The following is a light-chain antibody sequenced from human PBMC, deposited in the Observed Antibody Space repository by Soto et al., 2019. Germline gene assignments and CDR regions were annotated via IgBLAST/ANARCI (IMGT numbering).Light chain of an antibody. V-gene: IGKV2D-29*01. Sequence: DIVMTQTPLSLSVTPGQPASISCKSSQSLLHSDGKTYLYWYMQKQGQPPQRLIYEVSNRFSGVQGRFRGRWARTDFTLKRSRVEAEGGGVYYCMQSIQLPPTFGQGTRLEIK. CDR3: MQSIQLPPT. CDR1: QSLLHSDGKTY. CDR2: EVS. J-gene: IGKJ5*01.